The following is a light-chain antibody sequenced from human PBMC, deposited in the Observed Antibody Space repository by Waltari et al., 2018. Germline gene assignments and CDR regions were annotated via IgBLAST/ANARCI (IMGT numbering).Light chain of an antibody. CDR2: VNRDGSQ. V-gene: IGLV4-69*01. CDR1: SGYTNYA. J-gene: IGLJ2*01. Sequence: QLVLTQSPSASASLGASVKLTCTLSSGYTNYAIAWHQQQSEKGPHYLMKVNRDGSQNRGDALPDRFSGSSHGAERYLTISSLQSEDEADYDCQTWGSGIVVFGGGTKLTVL. CDR3: QTWGSGIVV.